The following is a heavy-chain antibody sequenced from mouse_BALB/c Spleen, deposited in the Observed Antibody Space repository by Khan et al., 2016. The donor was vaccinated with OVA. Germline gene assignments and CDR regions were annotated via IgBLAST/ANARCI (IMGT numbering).Heavy chain of an antibody. D-gene: IGHD1-1*01. CDR3: ARRGLRWDFDY. Sequence: VQLQQFGAELAKPGASVKMSCKASGYTFINYWILWVKQRPGQGLEWIGYINPSTAYTEYNQNFKDKATLTAEKYSRTAYMQLSSLTSEDSAVYYCARRGLRWDFDYWGQGTTLTVSS. CDR1: GYTFINYW. J-gene: IGHJ2*01. CDR2: INPSTAYT. V-gene: IGHV1-7*01.